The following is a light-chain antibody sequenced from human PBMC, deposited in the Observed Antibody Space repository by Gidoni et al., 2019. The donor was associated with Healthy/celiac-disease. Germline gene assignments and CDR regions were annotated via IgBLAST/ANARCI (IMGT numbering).Light chain of an antibody. Sequence: DIVLTLSPPTLSLSPGERATLSCRDSQSVSSFLAWYQQKPGQAPRLHIYDASTRTTCSPARFSGSGSGTDFTLTISSLEPEEFAVFYCQQRSNWPMCSFGQGTKLEIK. CDR1: QSVSSF. CDR3: QQRSNWPMCS. V-gene: IGKV3-11*01. CDR2: DAS. J-gene: IGKJ2*04.